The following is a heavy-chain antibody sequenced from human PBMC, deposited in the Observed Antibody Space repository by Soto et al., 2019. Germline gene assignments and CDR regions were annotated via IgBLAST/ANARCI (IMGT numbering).Heavy chain of an antibody. CDR2: ISGSGGST. CDR1: GFTFSTYA. CDR3: AKDLYYGSGSYWDY. D-gene: IGHD3-10*01. J-gene: IGHJ4*02. Sequence: GGSLRLSCAASGFTFSTYAMSWVRQAPGKGLEWVSAISGSGGSTYYADSVKGRFTISRGNSKNTLYLQMNSLRAEDTAVYYCAKDLYYGSGSYWDYWGQGTLVTVSS. V-gene: IGHV3-23*01.